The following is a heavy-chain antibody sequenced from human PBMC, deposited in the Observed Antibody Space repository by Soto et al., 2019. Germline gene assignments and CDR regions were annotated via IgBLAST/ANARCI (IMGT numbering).Heavy chain of an antibody. CDR2: ISSSSSYT. D-gene: IGHD3-3*01. CDR1: GFTFSDYY. Sequence: GGSLRLSCAASGFTFSDYYMSWIRQAPGKGLEWVSYISSSSSYTNYADSVKGRFTISRDNAKNSLYLQMNSLRAEDTAVYYCARVGSILDAPRWFDPWGQGTLVTVSS. CDR3: ARVGSILDAPRWFDP. V-gene: IGHV3-11*06. J-gene: IGHJ5*02.